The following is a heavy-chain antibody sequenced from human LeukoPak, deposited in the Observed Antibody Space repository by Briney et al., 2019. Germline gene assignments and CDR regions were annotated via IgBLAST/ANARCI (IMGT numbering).Heavy chain of an antibody. Sequence: GASVKVSCKASGYTFTSNGVSWERQAPGQGLEWMGWISTYNGNTNYAQKFQGRVNMTTDTSTSTAYMELRSLRSDDTAVYYCARDQGYYFDYWGQGTLVTVSS. CDR2: ISTYNGNT. CDR1: GYTFTSNG. CDR3: ARDQGYYFDY. J-gene: IGHJ4*02. V-gene: IGHV1-18*01.